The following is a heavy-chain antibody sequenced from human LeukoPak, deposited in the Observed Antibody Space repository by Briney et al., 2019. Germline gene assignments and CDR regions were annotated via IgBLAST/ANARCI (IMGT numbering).Heavy chain of an antibody. D-gene: IGHD2-2*01. CDR1: GGSISSYY. CDR2: INHSGST. CDR3: ARRLGYCSSTSCYGLYYFDY. V-gene: IGHV4-34*01. J-gene: IGHJ4*02. Sequence: SETLSLTCTVSGGSISSYYWSWIRQPPGKGLEWIGEINHSGSTNYNPSLKSRVAISVDTSKNQFSLKLSSVTAADTAVYYCARRLGYCSSTSCYGLYYFDYWGQGTLVTVSS.